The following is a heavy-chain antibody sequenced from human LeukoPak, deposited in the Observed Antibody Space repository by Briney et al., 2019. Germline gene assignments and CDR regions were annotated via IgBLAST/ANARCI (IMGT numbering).Heavy chain of an antibody. Sequence: GGSLRLSCSASGFTFSSRWMNWVRQVPGRGLEWVAIINTDGSEKNYVDSVKGRFTISRDNAKNSLYLQMNSLRAEDTAMYYCARSNSGPDYWGQGTLVIVPS. V-gene: IGHV3-7*01. D-gene: IGHD4-23*01. CDR3: ARSNSGPDY. CDR2: INTDGSEK. CDR1: GFTFSSRW. J-gene: IGHJ4*02.